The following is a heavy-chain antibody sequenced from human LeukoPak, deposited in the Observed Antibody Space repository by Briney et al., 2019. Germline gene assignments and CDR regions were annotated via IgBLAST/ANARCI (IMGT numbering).Heavy chain of an antibody. Sequence: GGSLTLSCAASGFTFSTYWMTWVRLAPGKGLEWVANIKEDGSLKYYVDSVKGRFTISRDNAKNSLYLQMNSLRAEDTAVYYCARGRRYDFWSGYDRYDYYYYYMDVWGKGTTVTVSS. CDR3: ARGRRYDFWSGYDRYDYYYYYMDV. V-gene: IGHV3-7*01. CDR2: IKEDGSLK. D-gene: IGHD3-3*01. CDR1: GFTFSTYW. J-gene: IGHJ6*03.